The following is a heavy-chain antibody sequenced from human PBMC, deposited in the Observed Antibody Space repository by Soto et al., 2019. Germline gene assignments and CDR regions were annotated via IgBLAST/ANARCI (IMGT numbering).Heavy chain of an antibody. CDR1: GFTFSIYG. V-gene: IGHV3-30*03. CDR2: ISFDGSEK. J-gene: IGHJ3*02. D-gene: IGHD1-26*01. Sequence: QVQLVESGGGVVQPGRSLRLSCAASGFTFSIYGMHWVRHAPGKGLEWVAMISFDGSEKYYTDSVKGRFYISRDSSKNTMYLQMDSPRVEDTAVYYCARDRRLYYSDAFDIWGQGTTVTVSS. CDR3: ARDRRLYYSDAFDI.